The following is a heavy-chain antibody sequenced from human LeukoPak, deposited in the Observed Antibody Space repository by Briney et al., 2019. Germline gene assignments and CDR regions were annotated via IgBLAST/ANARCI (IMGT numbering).Heavy chain of an antibody. D-gene: IGHD2-2*01. J-gene: IGHJ6*03. CDR2: INHSGST. Sequence: SETLSLTCAVYGRSFSGYYWSWIRQPPGKGLEWIGEINHSGSTNYNPSLKSRVTISVDTSKNQFSLKLSSVTAADTAVYYCARGVPAAISFGRYYYYYYMDVWGKGTTVTVSS. CDR3: ARGVPAAISFGRYYYYYYMDV. CDR1: GRSFSGYY. V-gene: IGHV4-34*01.